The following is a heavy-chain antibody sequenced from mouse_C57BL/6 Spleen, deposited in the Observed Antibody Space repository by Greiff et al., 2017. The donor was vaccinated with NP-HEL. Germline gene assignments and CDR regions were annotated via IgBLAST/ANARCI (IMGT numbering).Heavy chain of an antibody. Sequence: DVHLVESGGGLVKPGGSLKLSCAASGFTFSSYTMSWVRQTPEKRLEWVATISGGGGNTYYPDSVKGRFTISRDNAKNTLYLQMSSLRSEDTALYYCARHAWFDYWGQCTTLTVSS. V-gene: IGHV5-9*01. CDR1: GFTFSSYT. CDR3: ARHAWFDY. J-gene: IGHJ2*01. CDR2: ISGGGGNT.